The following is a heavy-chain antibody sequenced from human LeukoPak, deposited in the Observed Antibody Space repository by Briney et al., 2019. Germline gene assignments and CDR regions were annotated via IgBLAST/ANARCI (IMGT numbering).Heavy chain of an antibody. CDR1: GFTFDDYA. Sequence: PGRSLRLSCAASGFTFDDYAMHWVRQAPGKGLGWVSGISWNSGSIGYADSVKGRFTISRDNAKNSLYLQMNSLRAEDTALYYCAKDLYGDYGEYYFDYWGQGTLATVSS. J-gene: IGHJ4*02. D-gene: IGHD4-17*01. CDR3: AKDLYGDYGEYYFDY. V-gene: IGHV3-9*01. CDR2: ISWNSGSI.